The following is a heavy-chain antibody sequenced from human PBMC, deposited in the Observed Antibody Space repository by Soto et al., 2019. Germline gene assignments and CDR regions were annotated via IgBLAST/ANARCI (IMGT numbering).Heavy chain of an antibody. J-gene: IGHJ4*02. Sequence: SETLSLTCTVSGGSISSGGYYWSWIRQHPGKGLEWIGYIYYSGSTYYNPSLKSRVTISVDTSKNQFSLKLSSVTAADTAVYYCARVVAAAGTTLYYFDYWGQGTLVTVS. V-gene: IGHV4-31*03. CDR3: ARVVAAAGTTLYYFDY. CDR1: GGSISSGGYY. D-gene: IGHD6-13*01. CDR2: IYYSGST.